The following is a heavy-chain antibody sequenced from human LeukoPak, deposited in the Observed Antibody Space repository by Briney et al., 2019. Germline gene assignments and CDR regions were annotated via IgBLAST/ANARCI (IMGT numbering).Heavy chain of an antibody. CDR1: GYTFTSHG. J-gene: IGHJ4*02. Sequence: ASVKVSCKASGYTFTSHGISWVRQAPGQGLEWMGWISAYNGNTNYAQKLQGRVTMTTDTSTSTAYMELRSLRSDDTAVYYCARSRYYYDSSGSLNPFDYWGQGTLVTVSS. CDR2: ISAYNGNT. V-gene: IGHV1-18*01. CDR3: ARSRYYYDSSGSLNPFDY. D-gene: IGHD3-22*01.